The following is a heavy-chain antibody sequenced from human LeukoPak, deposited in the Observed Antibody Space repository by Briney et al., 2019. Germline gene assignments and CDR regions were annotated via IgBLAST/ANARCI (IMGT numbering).Heavy chain of an antibody. Sequence: GGSLRLSCAASGFTFSSYSMNWVRQAPGKGLEWVSSISSSGSYIYYADSVRGRFTISRDNAKNSLYLQMNSLRAEDTAVYYCAFALESDAFDIWGQGTMVTVSS. CDR1: GFTFSSYS. CDR3: AFALESDAFDI. D-gene: IGHD3-3*01. J-gene: IGHJ3*02. V-gene: IGHV3-21*01. CDR2: ISSSGSYI.